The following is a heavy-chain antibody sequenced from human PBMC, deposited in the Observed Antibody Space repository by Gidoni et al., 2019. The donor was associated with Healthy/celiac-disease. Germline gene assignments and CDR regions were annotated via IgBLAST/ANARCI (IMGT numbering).Heavy chain of an antibody. CDR1: GFTFSSYS. CDR2: ISSSSSTI. D-gene: IGHD6-6*01. J-gene: IGHJ2*01. CDR3: ASWHYSSSSNWYFDL. V-gene: IGHV3-48*01. Sequence: EVQLVESGGGLVQPGGSLRLSCAASGFTFSSYSMNWVRQAPGKGLEWVSYISSSSSTIYYADSVKGRFTISRDNAKNSLYLQMNSLRAEDTAVYYCASWHYSSSSNWYFDLWGRGTLVTVSS.